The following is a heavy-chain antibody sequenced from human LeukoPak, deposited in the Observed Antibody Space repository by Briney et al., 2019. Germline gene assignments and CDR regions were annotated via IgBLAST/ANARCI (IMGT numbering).Heavy chain of an antibody. CDR1: GGSFSGYY. CDR2: INHSGST. V-gene: IGHV4-34*01. CDR3: ARGGNYDILTGLHWFDP. D-gene: IGHD3-9*01. J-gene: IGHJ5*02. Sequence: PSETLSLTCAVYGGSFSGYYWSWIRQPPGKGLEWIGEINHSGSTNYSPSLKSRVTISVDTSKNQFSQKLSSVTAADTAVYYCARGGNYDILTGLHWFDPWGQGTLVTVSS.